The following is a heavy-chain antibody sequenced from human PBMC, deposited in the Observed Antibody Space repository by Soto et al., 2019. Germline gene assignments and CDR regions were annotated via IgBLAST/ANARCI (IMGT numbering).Heavy chain of an antibody. CDR3: AREYCSGGSCYSLGRYLQH. CDR2: INSDGSST. D-gene: IGHD2-15*01. Sequence: EVQLVESGGGLVQPGGSLRLSCAASGFTFSSYWMHWVRQAPGKGLVWVSRINSDGSSTSYADSVKGRFTISRDNAKNTRYLQMSSLRAEDTAVYYCAREYCSGGSCYSLGRYLQHWGQGTLVTVAS. CDR1: GFTFSSYW. V-gene: IGHV3-74*01. J-gene: IGHJ1*01.